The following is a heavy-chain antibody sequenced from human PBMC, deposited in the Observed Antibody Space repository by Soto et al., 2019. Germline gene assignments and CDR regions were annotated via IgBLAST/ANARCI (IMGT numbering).Heavy chain of an antibody. Sequence: EVQLVESGGGLVQPGRSLRLSCAASGFTFDDYAMHWVRQAPGKGLEWVSGISWNSGSIGYADSVKGRFTISRDNAKNSLYLQMNSLRAEETALYYCAKGSGAVGARAFDIWGQGTMVTVSS. D-gene: IGHD1-26*01. CDR2: ISWNSGSI. V-gene: IGHV3-9*01. CDR3: AKGSGAVGARAFDI. J-gene: IGHJ3*02. CDR1: GFTFDDYA.